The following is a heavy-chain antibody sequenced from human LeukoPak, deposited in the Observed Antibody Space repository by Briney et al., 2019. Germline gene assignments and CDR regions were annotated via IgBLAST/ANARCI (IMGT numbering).Heavy chain of an antibody. J-gene: IGHJ3*02. CDR1: GFTFSNFD. V-gene: IGHV3-48*02. D-gene: IGHD3-22*01. CDR2: ISYSSGTI. Sequence: GGSLRLSCVASGFTFSNFDMNWVRQAPGKGLEWISYISYSSGTIYYADSVKGRFTISRDNAKDSLYLQMNSLRDEDTAVYYCAKVSYYDSSGPLGAFDIWGQGTMVAVSS. CDR3: AKVSYYDSSGPLGAFDI.